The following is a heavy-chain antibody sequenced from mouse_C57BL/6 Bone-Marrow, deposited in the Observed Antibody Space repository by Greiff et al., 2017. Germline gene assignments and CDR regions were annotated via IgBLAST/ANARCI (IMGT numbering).Heavy chain of an antibody. CDR1: GYTFTSSG. V-gene: IGHV1-81*01. J-gene: IGHJ4*01. CDR2: ISPRSGNT. CDR3: ARYRLYAMDY. Sequence: QVQLQQPGAELVKPGASVKLSCKASGYTFTSSGIRWVKQRTGQGLEWIGEISPRSGNTYYNEKFKGQATLTADKASSTAYMELRSLTSEDAAVYFCARYRLYAMDYWGQGTSVTVSA.